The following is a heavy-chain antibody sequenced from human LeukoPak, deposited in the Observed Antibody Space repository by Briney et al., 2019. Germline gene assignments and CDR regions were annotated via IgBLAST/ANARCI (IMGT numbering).Heavy chain of an antibody. CDR2: ISYDGSNK. D-gene: IGHD6-19*01. V-gene: IGHV3-30*04. Sequence: GGSLRLSCAAPGFTFSSYAMHWVRQAPGKGLEWVAVISYDGSNKYYADSVKGRFTISRDNSKNTLYLQMSSLRAEDMAVYYCARDPTYSSALYYFDYWGQGTLVTVSS. J-gene: IGHJ4*02. CDR3: ARDPTYSSALYYFDY. CDR1: GFTFSSYA.